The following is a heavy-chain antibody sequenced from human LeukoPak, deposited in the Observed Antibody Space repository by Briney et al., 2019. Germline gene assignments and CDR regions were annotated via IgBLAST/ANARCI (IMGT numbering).Heavy chain of an antibody. CDR2: IYYSGST. D-gene: IGHD6-19*01. J-gene: IGHJ5*02. CDR3: ARQWLATGNWFDP. CDR1: GDSLSSY. Sequence: PSETLSLTCTVSGDSLSSYWSWIRQPPGKGLEWIGCIYYSGSTNYNPSLKSRVTMPVDTSNNQFSLKLSSVTAADTAVYYCARQWLATGNWFDPWGQGTLVTVSS. V-gene: IGHV4-59*08.